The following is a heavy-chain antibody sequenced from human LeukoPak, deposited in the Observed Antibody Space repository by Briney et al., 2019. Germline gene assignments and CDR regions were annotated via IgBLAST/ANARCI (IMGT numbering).Heavy chain of an antibody. V-gene: IGHV4-59*01. CDR3: ASVMRPHAFDI. CDR2: IYYSGST. J-gene: IGHJ3*02. Sequence: PSETLFLTCTVSGGSISSYYWSWIRQPPGKGLEWIGYIYYSGSTNYNPSLKSRVTISVDTSKNQFSLKLSSVTAADTAVYYCASVMRPHAFDIWGQGTMVTVSS. CDR1: GGSISSYY.